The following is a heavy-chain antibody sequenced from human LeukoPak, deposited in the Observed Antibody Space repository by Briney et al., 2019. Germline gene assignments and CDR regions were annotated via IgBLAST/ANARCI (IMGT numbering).Heavy chain of an antibody. J-gene: IGHJ3*02. CDR1: GYSISSGYY. Sequence: SETLSLTCTVSGYSISSGYYWGWIRQPPGKGLEWIGSIYHSGSTYYNPSLKSRVTISVDTSKNQFSLKLSSVTAADTAVYYCARHSSGYPHDAFDIWGQGTMVTVSS. V-gene: IGHV4-38-2*02. D-gene: IGHD3-22*01. CDR3: ARHSSGYPHDAFDI. CDR2: IYHSGST.